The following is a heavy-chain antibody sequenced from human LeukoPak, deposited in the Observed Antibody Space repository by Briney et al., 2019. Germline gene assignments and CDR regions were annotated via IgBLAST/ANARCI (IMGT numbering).Heavy chain of an antibody. J-gene: IGHJ4*02. V-gene: IGHV3-48*03. Sequence: GGSLRLSCAASGLAFSTYDMTWVGQAPGKGVEWGSYIGCSTTTIYYAPSLNRRFIISTDNPKNSLYLQMDSLRAEDTAIYYCASLLYGYSYGPFHHWGQGTLVTVSS. D-gene: IGHD5-18*01. CDR3: ASLLYGYSYGPFHH. CDR1: GLAFSTYD. CDR2: IGCSTTTI.